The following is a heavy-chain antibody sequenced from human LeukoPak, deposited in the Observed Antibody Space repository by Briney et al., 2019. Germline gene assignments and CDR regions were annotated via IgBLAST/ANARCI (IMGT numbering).Heavy chain of an antibody. CDR3: AKAGSIRFDY. D-gene: IGHD1-26*01. J-gene: IGHJ4*02. CDR2: ISGSGGGT. CDR1: GFTVSSNS. V-gene: IGHV3-23*01. Sequence: GGSLRLSCTVSGFTVSSNSMSWVRQAPGKGLEWVSAISGSGGGTYYADSVKGRFTISRDNSKNTLCLQMNSLRAEDTAVYYCAKAGSIRFDYWGQGTLVTVSS.